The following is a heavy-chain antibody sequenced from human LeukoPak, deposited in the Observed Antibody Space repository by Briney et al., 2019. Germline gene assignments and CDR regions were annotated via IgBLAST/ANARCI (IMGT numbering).Heavy chain of an antibody. D-gene: IGHD6-13*01. J-gene: IGHJ4*02. V-gene: IGHV3-74*01. CDR2: INSDGSST. CDR1: VFTFSNYW. CDR3: AKEGTPQVSTWYGL. Sequence: GGSLRLSCAASVFTFSNYWMHWVRQAPGKGLVWVSRINSDGSSTNYADSVKGRFIISRDNPRNTLYLQMNILGTEDTAVYYCAKEGTPQVSTWYGLWGQGTQVIVSS.